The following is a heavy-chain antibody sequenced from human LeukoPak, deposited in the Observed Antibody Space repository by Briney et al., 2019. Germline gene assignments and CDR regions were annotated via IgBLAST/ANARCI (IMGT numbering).Heavy chain of an antibody. V-gene: IGHV1-69*05. Sequence: SVKVSCKASGGTFSSYAISWVRQAPGQGLEWMGGIIPIFGTANYAQKFQGRVTMTRDTSTSTVYMELSSLRSEDTALYYCARGPYGDYSSWFDPWGQGTLVTVSS. CDR3: ARGPYGDYSSWFDP. CDR2: IIPIFGTA. J-gene: IGHJ5*02. D-gene: IGHD3-16*01. CDR1: GGTFSSYA.